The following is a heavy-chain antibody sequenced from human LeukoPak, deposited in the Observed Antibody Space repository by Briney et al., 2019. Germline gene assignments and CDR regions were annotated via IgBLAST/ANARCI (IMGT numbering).Heavy chain of an antibody. CDR3: ARRAGAYSHPYDY. D-gene: IGHD4/OR15-4a*01. Sequence: GGSLRLSCTVYGFTVSSNSMSWVRQAPGKGLEWVSFIYSDNTHYSDSVKGRFTISRDNSKNTLYLQMNSLRAEDTAVYYCARRAGAYSHPYDYWGQGTLVTVSS. V-gene: IGHV3-53*01. CDR1: GFTVSSNS. J-gene: IGHJ4*02. CDR2: IYSDNT.